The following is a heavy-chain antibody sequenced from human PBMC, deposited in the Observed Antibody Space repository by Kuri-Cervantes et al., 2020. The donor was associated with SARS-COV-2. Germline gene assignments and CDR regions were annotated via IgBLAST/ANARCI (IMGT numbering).Heavy chain of an antibody. J-gene: IGHJ6*03. D-gene: IGHD4-17*01. CDR1: GFTFSSYA. CDR2: ISGSGGST. V-gene: IGHV3-23*01. Sequence: GESLKISCAASGFTFSSYAMSWVRQAPGKGLEWVSAISGSGGSTYYADSVKGRFTISRDNSKNTLYLQMNSLRAEDTAVYYCAKDYGDYYYYYMDVWGKGTMVTVSS. CDR3: AKDYGDYYYYYMDV.